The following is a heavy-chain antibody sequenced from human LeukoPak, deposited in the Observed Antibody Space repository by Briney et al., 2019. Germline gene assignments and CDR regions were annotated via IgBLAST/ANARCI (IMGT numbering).Heavy chain of an antibody. Sequence: GGSLRLSCAASGYTFSSYGMIWVRQAPGKGLEWISYISSSSNTIYYADSVKGRFTISRDNAKNSLYLQVSSLRAEDTAVYYCARDPGLMRAAACGDYWGQGTLVIVSS. CDR2: ISSSSNTI. CDR1: GYTFSSYG. V-gene: IGHV3-48*01. J-gene: IGHJ4*02. D-gene: IGHD6-13*01. CDR3: ARDPGLMRAAACGDY.